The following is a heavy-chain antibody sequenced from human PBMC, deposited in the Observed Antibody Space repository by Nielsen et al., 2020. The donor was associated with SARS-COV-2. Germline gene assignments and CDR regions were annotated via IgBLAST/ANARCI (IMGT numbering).Heavy chain of an antibody. D-gene: IGHD6-19*01. J-gene: IGHJ6*03. Sequence: PSVKVSCKASGGTFSSYAISWVRQAPGQGLEWMGGIIPIFGTANYAQKFQGRVTITADESTSTAYMELSSLRSEDTAVYYCARGAVAGTYYYYYYMDVWGKGTTVTVSS. CDR3: ARGAVAGTYYYYYYMDV. CDR1: GGTFSSYA. V-gene: IGHV1-69*13. CDR2: IIPIFGTA.